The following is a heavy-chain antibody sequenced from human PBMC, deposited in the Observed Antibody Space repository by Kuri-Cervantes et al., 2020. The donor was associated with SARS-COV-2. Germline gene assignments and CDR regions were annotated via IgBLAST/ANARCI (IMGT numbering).Heavy chain of an antibody. CDR1: GGSISGSSYY. V-gene: IGHV4-39*01. Sequence: SETLSLTCTVSGGSISGSSYYWGWIRQPPGKGLEWIGSIYYSGSTYYNPSLKSRVTISVDTSKNQFSLKLSSVTAADTAVYYCARQMMSTITIFGVVITRHWFDPWGQGTLVTVSS. CDR2: IYYSGST. CDR3: ARQMMSTITIFGVVITRHWFDP. D-gene: IGHD3-3*01. J-gene: IGHJ5*02.